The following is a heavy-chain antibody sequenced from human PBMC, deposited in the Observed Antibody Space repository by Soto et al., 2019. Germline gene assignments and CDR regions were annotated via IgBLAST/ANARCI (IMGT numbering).Heavy chain of an antibody. D-gene: IGHD1-1*01. CDR2: IIPILGTA. CDR1: GGTFSSYA. Sequence: QVQLVQSGAEVKKPGSSVKVSCKASGGTFSSYAISWVRQAPGQGLEWMGGIIPILGTANYAQKFQGRVTITADESTNTAYMELSSLRSEDTAVYYCASGLWNERYYYYDMDVWGQGTTVTVSS. CDR3: ASGLWNERYYYYDMDV. V-gene: IGHV1-69*01. J-gene: IGHJ6*02.